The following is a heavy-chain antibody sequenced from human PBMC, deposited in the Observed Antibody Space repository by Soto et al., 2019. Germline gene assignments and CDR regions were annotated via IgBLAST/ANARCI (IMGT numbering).Heavy chain of an antibody. J-gene: IGHJ4*02. CDR3: ARDTAMVPDS. CDR2: ISGSSGYI. CDR1: GFTFSTYS. D-gene: IGHD5-18*01. Sequence: EVQLVESGGGLVKPGGSLRLSCAASGFTFSTYSMNWIRQAPGKGLEWVSSISGSSGYIYYADSVKGRFTISRDNAKNSLYLQLDSLRADDTAVYFCARDTAMVPDSWGQGTLVTVSS. V-gene: IGHV3-21*01.